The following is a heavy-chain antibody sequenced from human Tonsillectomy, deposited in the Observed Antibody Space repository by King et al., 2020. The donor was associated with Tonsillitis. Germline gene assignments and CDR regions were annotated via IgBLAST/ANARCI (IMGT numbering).Heavy chain of an antibody. CDR2: SRSKANSYAT. J-gene: IGHJ4*02. CDR1: GFTFSGSA. V-gene: IGHV3-73*01. CDR3: TRSETGVFDY. Sequence: VQLVESGGGLVQPGGSLKLSCAASGFTFSGSAMHWVRQASGKGLEWVGRSRSKANSYATAYAASVKGRFTISRDDSKNTAYLQMNSLKTEDTAVYYCTRSETGVFDYWGQGTLVTVSS. D-gene: IGHD7-27*01.